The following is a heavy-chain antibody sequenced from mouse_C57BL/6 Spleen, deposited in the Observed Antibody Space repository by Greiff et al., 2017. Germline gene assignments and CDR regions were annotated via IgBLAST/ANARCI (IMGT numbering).Heavy chain of an antibody. CDR1: GYSITSGYY. CDR2: ISYDGSN. D-gene: IGHD4-1*01. J-gene: IGHJ2*01. CDR3: ARELGRYYFDY. V-gene: IGHV3-6*01. Sequence: EVKLMESGPGLVKPSQSLSLTCSVTGYSITSGYYWNWIRQFPGNKPEWMGYISYDGSNNYNPSLKNRISITRYTSKNQFFLKLNSLTTDDTATYYCARELGRYYFDYWGKGTTLTVSS.